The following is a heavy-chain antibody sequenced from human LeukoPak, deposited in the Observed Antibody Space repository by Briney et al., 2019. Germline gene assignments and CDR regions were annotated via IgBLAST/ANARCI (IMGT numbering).Heavy chain of an antibody. V-gene: IGHV3-30*04. J-gene: IGHJ4*02. Sequence: GGSLRLSCAASGFTFSSYAMHWVRQAPGKGLEWVAVISYDGSNKYYADSVKGRFTISRDNSKNTLYLQMNSLRAEDTAVYYCARDDGDYFYYFDYWGQGTLVTVSS. CDR2: ISYDGSNK. CDR3: ARDDGDYFYYFDY. D-gene: IGHD4-17*01. CDR1: GFTFSSYA.